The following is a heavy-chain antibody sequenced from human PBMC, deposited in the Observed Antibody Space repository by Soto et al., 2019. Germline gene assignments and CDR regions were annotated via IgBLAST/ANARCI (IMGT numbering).Heavy chain of an antibody. V-gene: IGHV3-23*01. CDR3: PYDSSGYFVY. D-gene: IGHD3-22*01. CDR2: ISGSGTGT. CDR1: GVSFSSYA. J-gene: IGHJ4*02. Sequence: GVSLGLCCAASGVSFSSYAMSWVRQAPGKGLEWVSDISGSGTGTVYGDSVKGRFTISRDNSKNTLYLQMNSLRAEGTAVYYCPYDSSGYFVYWGQGTLVTVSS.